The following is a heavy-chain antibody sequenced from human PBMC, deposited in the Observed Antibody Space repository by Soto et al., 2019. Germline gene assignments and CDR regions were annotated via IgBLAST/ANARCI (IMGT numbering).Heavy chain of an antibody. Sequence: GGSLRISCAASGFIYSDYWMSWVRQAPGKGPEWVANIKFDGSEKQYVDSVRGRSTISRDNSRNSLFLQMNSLRAGDPAVYYLVQGGGYCSSSTCYSPRHHYVHSWSQGT. CDR1: GFIYSDYW. J-gene: IGHJ1*01. D-gene: IGHD2-2*01. CDR2: IKFDGSEK. V-gene: IGHV3-7*03. CDR3: VQGGGYCSSSTCYSPRHHYVHS.